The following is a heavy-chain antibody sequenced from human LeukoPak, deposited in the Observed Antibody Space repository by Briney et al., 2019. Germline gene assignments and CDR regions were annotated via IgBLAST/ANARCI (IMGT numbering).Heavy chain of an antibody. J-gene: IGHJ6*02. CDR2: ISYDGSNK. CDR1: GFTFSSYG. Sequence: GGSLRLSCAASGFTFSSYGMHWVRQAPGKGLEWVAVISYDGSNKYYADSVKGRFTISRDNSKNSLYLQMNSLRAEDTAVYYCARCLTAIHYYYGMDVWGQGTTVTVSS. D-gene: IGHD2-21*02. V-gene: IGHV3-30*03. CDR3: ARCLTAIHYYYGMDV.